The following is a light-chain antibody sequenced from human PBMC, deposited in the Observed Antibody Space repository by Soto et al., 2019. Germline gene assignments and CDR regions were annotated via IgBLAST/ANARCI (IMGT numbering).Light chain of an antibody. Sequence: DIQMTQSPSSLSASVGDRVTITCRASQSIASYLNWYQHKPGKAPKLLIYAASTLQSGVPSRFSGSGSGTDFTLTISSLQPKDFATYYCQQSYSSPETFGQGTPVEI. V-gene: IGKV1-39*01. J-gene: IGKJ1*01. CDR1: QSIASY. CDR3: QQSYSSPET. CDR2: AAS.